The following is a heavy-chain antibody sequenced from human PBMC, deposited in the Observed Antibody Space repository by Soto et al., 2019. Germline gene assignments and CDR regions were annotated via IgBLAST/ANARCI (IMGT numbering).Heavy chain of an antibody. D-gene: IGHD4-4*01. V-gene: IGHV3-21*01. CDR1: GFTFSSYS. Sequence: EVQLVESGGGLVKPGGSLRLSCAASGFTFSSYSINWVRQAPGKGLEWVSSISSSSSYIYYADSVKGRFTISRDNAKNSLYLQMNSLRAEDTAVYYCARDRGTTFEPPRGMDVWGQGTTVTVSS. J-gene: IGHJ6*02. CDR3: ARDRGTTFEPPRGMDV. CDR2: ISSSSSYI.